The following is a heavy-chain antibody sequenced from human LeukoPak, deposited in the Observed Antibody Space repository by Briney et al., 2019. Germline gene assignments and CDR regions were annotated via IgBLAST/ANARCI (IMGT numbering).Heavy chain of an antibody. CDR1: GYTFTSYG. J-gene: IGHJ6*04. CDR3: ARDRGVRYFDWLSPAYGMDV. CDR2: ISAYNGNT. D-gene: IGHD3-9*01. V-gene: IGHV1-18*04. Sequence: ASVKVSCKASGYTFTSYGISWVRQAPGQGLEWMGWISAYNGNTNYAQKLQSRVTMTTDTSTSTAYMELRSLRSDDTAVYYCARDRGVRYFDWLSPAYGMDVWGKGTTVTVSS.